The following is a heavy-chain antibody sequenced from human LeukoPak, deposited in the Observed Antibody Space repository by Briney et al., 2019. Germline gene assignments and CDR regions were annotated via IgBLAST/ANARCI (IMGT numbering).Heavy chain of an antibody. CDR2: ISSSRTT. D-gene: IGHD3-10*01. CDR1: GFTFSSYS. Sequence: QAGGSLRLSCAASGFTFSSYSMNWVRQAPGEGLEWVSYISSSRTTSYADSVKGRFTISRDNAKNSLYLQMNSLRAEDTAVYYCARDLEGSGSFYRPSYDYWGQGTLVTVSS. V-gene: IGHV3-48*01. CDR3: ARDLEGSGSFYRPSYDY. J-gene: IGHJ4*02.